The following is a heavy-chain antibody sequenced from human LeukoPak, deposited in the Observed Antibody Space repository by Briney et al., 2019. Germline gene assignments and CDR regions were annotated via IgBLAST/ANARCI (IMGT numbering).Heavy chain of an antibody. Sequence: GGSLRLSCAASGFTFSYSAMHWVRQAPGKGLEYVSGISINGGSTYYGKSVKGRFTISRDNSRNMLHLQMGSLKTEDMAVYYCARGERYTSSWPPSSWGQGTLVTVSS. CDR1: GFTFSYSA. J-gene: IGHJ4*02. V-gene: IGHV3-64*01. CDR3: ARGERYTSSWPPSS. CDR2: ISINGGST. D-gene: IGHD6-13*01.